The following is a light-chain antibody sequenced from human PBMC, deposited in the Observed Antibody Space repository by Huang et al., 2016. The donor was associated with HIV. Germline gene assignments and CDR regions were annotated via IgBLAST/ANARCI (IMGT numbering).Light chain of an antibody. CDR3: QKYDSVPRT. CDR1: QAIKNY. V-gene: IGKV1-27*01. Sequence: DIQMTQYPSSLSASVGDRVTITCRASQAIKNYLAWYQQKAGQVPKLLIYAASSVQSGVPSRFSGSGSGTDFTLSITSLQPEDVAIYYCQKYDSVPRTFGQGTKVDIK. CDR2: AAS. J-gene: IGKJ1*01.